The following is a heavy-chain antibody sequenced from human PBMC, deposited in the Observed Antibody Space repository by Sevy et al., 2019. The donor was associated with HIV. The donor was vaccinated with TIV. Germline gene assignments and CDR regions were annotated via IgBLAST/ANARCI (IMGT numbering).Heavy chain of an antibody. Sequence: GWSLRLSCAASGFSFSSYGMHWVRQAPGKGLEWMSYIQYDGSNKYYGDSVKSRFTISRDNSKNTLYLQMNSLRVEDSAVFYCVKEGGGEGGDHWGQGTLVTVSS. D-gene: IGHD2-21*01. V-gene: IGHV3-30*02. J-gene: IGHJ4*02. CDR3: VKEGGGEGGDH. CDR2: IQYDGSNK. CDR1: GFSFSSYG.